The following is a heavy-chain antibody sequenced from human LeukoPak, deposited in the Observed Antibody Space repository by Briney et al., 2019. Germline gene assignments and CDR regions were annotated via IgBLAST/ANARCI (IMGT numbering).Heavy chain of an antibody. Sequence: PSETLSLTCTVSGGSISSYYWSWIRQPPGKGLEWIGYIYYSGSTNYNPSLKSRVTISVDTSKNQFSLKLSSVTAADTAVYYCARANYRKWCYDYWGQGTLVTVSS. D-gene: IGHD4/OR15-4a*01. V-gene: IGHV4-59*01. J-gene: IGHJ4*02. CDR3: ARANYRKWCYDY. CDR1: GGSISSYY. CDR2: IYYSGST.